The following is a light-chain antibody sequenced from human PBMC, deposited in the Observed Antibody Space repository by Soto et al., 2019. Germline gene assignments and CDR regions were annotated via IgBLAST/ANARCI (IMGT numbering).Light chain of an antibody. J-gene: IGKJ1*01. Sequence: DIVLTQSPAILSTSVGDGVAITCRASQSIRSWLAWYQQKPGKAPKLLIFDASSLESGVPSRFSGSGSGTEFTLTFSILQPDDFTTYDCQQYNSYPAFGQEPKVDIK. V-gene: IGKV1-5*01. CDR3: QQYNSYPA. CDR1: QSIRSW. CDR2: DAS.